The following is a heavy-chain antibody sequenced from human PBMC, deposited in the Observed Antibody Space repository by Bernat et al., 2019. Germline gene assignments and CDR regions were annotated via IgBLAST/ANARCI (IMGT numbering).Heavy chain of an antibody. CDR3: ARSFSGYYDSSGYAY. V-gene: IGHV4-30-2*01. D-gene: IGHD3-22*01. Sequence: QLQLQESGSGLVKPSQTLSLTCTVSGGSISSGGYSWGWIRQPPGKGLEWIGYIYHNGRNYYNPFLKSRVTISVDRSQNQFSLKLSSVTAADAAVYYCARSFSGYYDSSGYAYWGQGTLVTVSS. CDR1: GGSISSGGYS. J-gene: IGHJ4*02. CDR2: IYHNGRN.